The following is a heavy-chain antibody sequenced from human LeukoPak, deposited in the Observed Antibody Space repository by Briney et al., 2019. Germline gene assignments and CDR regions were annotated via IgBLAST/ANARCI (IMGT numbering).Heavy chain of an antibody. CDR3: TTDPPRALDPDTYCSSTSCYGGMDY. J-gene: IGHJ4*02. CDR1: GFTFSNAW. D-gene: IGHD2-2*01. CDR2: IKSKTDGGTT. V-gene: IGHV3-15*01. Sequence: GGSLRLSCAASGFTFSNAWMSWVRQAPGKGLEWVGHIKSKTDGGTTDYAAPVKGRFTISRDDSKNTLYLQMNSLKTEDTAVYYCTTDPPRALDPDTYCSSTSCYGGMDYWGQGTLVTVSS.